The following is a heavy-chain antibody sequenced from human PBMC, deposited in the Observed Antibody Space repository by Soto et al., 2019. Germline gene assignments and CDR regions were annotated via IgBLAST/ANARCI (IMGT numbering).Heavy chain of an antibody. CDR1: GGTFSSYA. CDR2: IIPIFGTA. Sequence: ASVKVSCKASGGTFSSYAISWVRQAPGQGLEWMGGIIPIFGTANYAQKFRGRVTITADKSTSTAYMELSSLRSEDTAVYYCARDMVRGDRYYYYYGMDVWGQGTTVTVSS. CDR3: ARDMVRGDRYYYYYGMDV. J-gene: IGHJ6*02. V-gene: IGHV1-69*06. D-gene: IGHD3-10*01.